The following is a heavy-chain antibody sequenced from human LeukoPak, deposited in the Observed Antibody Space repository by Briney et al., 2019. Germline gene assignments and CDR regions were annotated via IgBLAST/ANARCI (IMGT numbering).Heavy chain of an antibody. J-gene: IGHJ4*02. CDR3: AALYGGNPYDADY. CDR1: GGTFSSYG. Sequence: ASVKVSCKASGGTFSSYGISWVRQAPGQGLEWMGWISAYNGNTNYAQKLQGRVTMTTDTSTGTAYMELRSLRSDDTAVYYCAALYGGNPYDADYWGQGTLVTVSS. CDR2: ISAYNGNT. D-gene: IGHD4-23*01. V-gene: IGHV1-18*01.